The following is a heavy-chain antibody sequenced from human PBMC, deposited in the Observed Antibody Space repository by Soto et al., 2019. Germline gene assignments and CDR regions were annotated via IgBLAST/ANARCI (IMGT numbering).Heavy chain of an antibody. J-gene: IGHJ4*02. CDR3: ARASHGQVEYCSGGSCYGDFDY. Sequence: SWIRQPPGKGLEWIGYIYYSGSTYYNPSLKSRVTISVDTSKNQFSLKLSSVTAADTAVYYCARASHGQVEYCSGGSCYGDFDYWGQGTLVTVSS. D-gene: IGHD2-15*01. V-gene: IGHV4-30-4*01. CDR2: IYYSGST.